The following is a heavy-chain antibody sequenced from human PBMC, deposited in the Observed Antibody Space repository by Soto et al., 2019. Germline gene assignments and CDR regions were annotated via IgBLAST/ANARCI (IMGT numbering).Heavy chain of an antibody. J-gene: IGHJ4*02. CDR3: ASYRGALHFDS. V-gene: IGHV4-59*01. D-gene: IGHD4-4*01. CDR1: GRSMRSNY. Sequence: QVHLQESGPGLVKPSETLSLTCSVSGRSMRSNYWSWIRQSPDKGLEWLGYVFYGGTDYNPSLEGRVSMSVETSKSQFSLKMTSVTAADTAVYYCASYRGALHFDSWGQGILVTVSS. CDR2: VFYGGT.